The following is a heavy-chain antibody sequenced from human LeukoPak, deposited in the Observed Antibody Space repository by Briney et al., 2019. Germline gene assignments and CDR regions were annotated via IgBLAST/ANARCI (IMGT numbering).Heavy chain of an antibody. Sequence: SVKVSCKASGGTFSSYTISWVRQAPGQGLEWMGGIIPILGIANYAQKFQGRVTITADKSTSTAYMELSSLRSEDTAVYYCARDDYDSSGYYGWFDPWGQGTLVTVSS. D-gene: IGHD3-22*01. CDR3: ARDDYDSSGYYGWFDP. CDR1: GGTFSSYT. V-gene: IGHV1-69*10. J-gene: IGHJ5*02. CDR2: IIPILGIA.